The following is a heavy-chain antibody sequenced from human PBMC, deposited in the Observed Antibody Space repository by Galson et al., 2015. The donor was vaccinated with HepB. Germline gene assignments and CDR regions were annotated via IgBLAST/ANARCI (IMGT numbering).Heavy chain of an antibody. V-gene: IGHV4-59*08. J-gene: IGHJ4*02. CDR2: IYYSGST. Sequence: SETLSLTCGVSGGSMNGHHWTWIRQSPGKGLEWIGQIYYSGSTNYNPSLKSRVTISADTSKNQFSLKLTSVTAADTAVYYCASLRYSSEWYSYDYWGQGTSVIVSS. D-gene: IGHD6-19*01. CDR1: GGSMNGHH. CDR3: ASLRYSSEWYSYDY.